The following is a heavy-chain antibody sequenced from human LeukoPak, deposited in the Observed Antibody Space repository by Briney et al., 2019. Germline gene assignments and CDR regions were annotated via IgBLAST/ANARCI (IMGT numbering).Heavy chain of an antibody. CDR2: INHSGST. CDR3: ARGGRIAAAGTGYFDY. J-gene: IGHJ4*02. V-gene: IGHV4-34*01. D-gene: IGHD6-13*01. Sequence: LSCAASGFTFSSYSMNWIRQPPGKGLEWIGEINHSGSTNYNPSLKSRVTISVDTSKNQFSLKLSSVTAADTAVYYCARGGRIAAAGTGYFDYWGQGTLVTVSS. CDR1: GFTFSSYS.